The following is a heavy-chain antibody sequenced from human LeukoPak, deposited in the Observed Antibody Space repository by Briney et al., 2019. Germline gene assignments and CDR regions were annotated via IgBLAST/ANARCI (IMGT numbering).Heavy chain of an antibody. CDR2: TWYDGSNK. V-gene: IGHV3-33*01. CDR3: ARGGLTIAEATTSWYLDY. Sequence: GGSLRLSCAASGFTFSTYGMHWVRQAQGKGLEWVALTWYDGSNKNYADSVKGRFTISRDNSKNTLYLQMNSLRGEDTAVYYCARGGLTIAEATTSWYLDYWGQGTLVTGSS. CDR1: GFTFSTYG. D-gene: IGHD1-26*01. J-gene: IGHJ4*02.